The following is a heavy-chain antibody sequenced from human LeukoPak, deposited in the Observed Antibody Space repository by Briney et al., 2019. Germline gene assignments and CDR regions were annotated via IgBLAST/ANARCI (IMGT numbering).Heavy chain of an antibody. Sequence: PGGSLRLSCAASGFSFSSYATSWVRQAPGKGLEWVSSISAGGSDTYYADSVKGRFTFSRDNSKNTLYLQMNSLRAEDTAIYYCAKNGYSASWYLIFDYWGQGTLVTVSS. J-gene: IGHJ4*02. CDR2: ISAGGSDT. D-gene: IGHD6-13*01. V-gene: IGHV3-23*01. CDR1: GFSFSSYA. CDR3: AKNGYSASWYLIFDY.